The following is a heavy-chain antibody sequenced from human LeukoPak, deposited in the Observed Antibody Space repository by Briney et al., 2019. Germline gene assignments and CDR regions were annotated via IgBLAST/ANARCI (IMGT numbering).Heavy chain of an antibody. CDR1: GYTFTSYA. CDR2: INTNTGNP. V-gene: IGHV7-4-1*02. CDR3: ARGYSSGWYWFDP. Sequence: GASVKVSCTAPGYTFTSYAMNWVRRAPGQGLEWMGWINTNTGNPTYAQGFTGRFVFSLDTSVSTAYLQISSLKAEDTAVYYCARGYSSGWYWFDPWGQGTLVTVSS. J-gene: IGHJ5*02. D-gene: IGHD6-19*01.